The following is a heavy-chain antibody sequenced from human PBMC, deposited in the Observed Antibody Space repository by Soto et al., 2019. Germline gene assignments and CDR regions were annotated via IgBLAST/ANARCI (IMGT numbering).Heavy chain of an antibody. CDR3: ARTPTQITLFGVVGGGDAFDI. J-gene: IGHJ3*02. V-gene: IGHV4-30-4*01. Sequence: TLSLTCTVSGGSISSGDYYWSWIRQPPGKGLEWIGYIYYSGSTYYNPSLKSRVTISVDTSKNQFSLKLSSVTAADTAVYYCARTPTQITLFGVVGGGDAFDIWGQGTMVTVSS. D-gene: IGHD3-3*01. CDR1: GGSISSGDYY. CDR2: IYYSGST.